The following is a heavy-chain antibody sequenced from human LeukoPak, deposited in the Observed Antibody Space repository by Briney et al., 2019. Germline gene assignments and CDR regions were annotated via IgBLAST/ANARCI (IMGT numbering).Heavy chain of an antibody. J-gene: IGHJ4*02. CDR2: ISGSGGST. CDR3: AKVGLYCSGGSCYPSYFDY. V-gene: IGHV3-23*01. CDR1: GFTFSSYS. D-gene: IGHD2-15*01. Sequence: GGSLRLSCAASGFTFSSYSMNWVRQAPGKGLEWVSAISGSGGSTYYADSVKGRFTISRDNSKNTLYLQMNSLRAEDTAVYYCAKVGLYCSGGSCYPSYFDYWGQGTLVTVSS.